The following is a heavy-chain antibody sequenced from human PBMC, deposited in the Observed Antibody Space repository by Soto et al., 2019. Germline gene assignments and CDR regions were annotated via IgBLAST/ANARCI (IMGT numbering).Heavy chain of an antibody. CDR1: GYNFTNYH. V-gene: IGHV1-18*04. CDR3: ARKALALVGLSYHXMDV. D-gene: IGHD6-19*01. J-gene: IGHJ6*02. CDR2: ISSYTGNTYYQNTANT. Sequence: ASVKVSCNASGYNFTNYHIHWVRQAPGQGLEWMGFISSYTGNTYYQNTANTEYAQKFQGRVSLNTDTFTTTAYMELRGLRSEDTAVYYCARKALALVGLSYHXMDVWGPGTTVXVXS.